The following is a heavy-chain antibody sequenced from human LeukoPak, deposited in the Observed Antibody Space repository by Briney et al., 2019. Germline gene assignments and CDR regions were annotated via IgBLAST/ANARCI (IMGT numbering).Heavy chain of an antibody. J-gene: IGHJ4*02. CDR1: GFTFSSYS. CDR3: ARVSRVSSGWYNLG. D-gene: IGHD6-19*01. V-gene: IGHV3-21*01. Sequence: GGSLRLSCAASGFTFSSYSMNWGRQAPGKGLEWVSSISSSSSYIYYADSVKGRFTISRDNAKNSLYLQMNSLRAEDTAVYYCARVSRVSSGWYNLGWGQGTLVTVSS. CDR2: ISSSSSYI.